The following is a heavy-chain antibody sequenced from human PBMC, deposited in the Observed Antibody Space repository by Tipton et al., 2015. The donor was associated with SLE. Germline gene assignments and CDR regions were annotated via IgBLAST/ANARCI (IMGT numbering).Heavy chain of an antibody. Sequence: LRLSCAASGFTFSTYAMSWVRQPPGKGLEWIGEIYHSGTTTYNPSLTSRVTISVDTSMNQFSLRLNSVTAADTAVYYCARHLRGTRAFDIWGQGTMVTVSS. CDR2: IYHSGTT. CDR1: GFTFSTYA. V-gene: IGHV4-34*01. CDR3: ARHLRGTRAFDI. J-gene: IGHJ3*02. D-gene: IGHD3-10*01.